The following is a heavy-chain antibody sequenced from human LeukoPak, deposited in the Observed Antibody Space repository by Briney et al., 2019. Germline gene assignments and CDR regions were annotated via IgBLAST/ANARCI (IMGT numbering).Heavy chain of an antibody. J-gene: IGHJ5*01. CDR1: GYSFTTYW. D-gene: IGHD3-10*01. Sequence: GESLKISCKASGYSFTTYWIAWVRQMPGKGLEWMGIINPGDSDTRYSPSFQGQVTLSADKSISTAYLQWSSLKASDTAMYYCARQYGVSLDSWGQGTPVTVSS. CDR2: INPGDSDT. V-gene: IGHV5-51*01. CDR3: ARQYGVSLDS.